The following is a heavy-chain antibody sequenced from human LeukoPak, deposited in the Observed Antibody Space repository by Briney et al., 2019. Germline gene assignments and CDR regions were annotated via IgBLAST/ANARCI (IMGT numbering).Heavy chain of an antibody. V-gene: IGHV3-53*01. CDR3: AKGTKLAVAANNYFDY. CDR1: GLTVSTNY. Sequence: GGSLRLSCVVSGLTVSTNYMSWVRQAPGKGLEWVSVFYSGGNTYYADSVKGRFTISRDNSKNTLYLQMNSLRAEDTAVYYCAKGTKLAVAANNYFDYWGQGTLLTVSS. J-gene: IGHJ4*02. CDR2: FYSGGNT. D-gene: IGHD2-15*01.